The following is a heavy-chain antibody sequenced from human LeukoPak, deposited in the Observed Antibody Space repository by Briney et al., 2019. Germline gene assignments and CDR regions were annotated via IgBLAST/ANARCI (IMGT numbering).Heavy chain of an antibody. V-gene: IGHV1-18*01. J-gene: IGHJ4*02. CDR2: ISAYNGDT. CDR1: GYTFTSYG. D-gene: IGHD6-6*01. CDR3: ARSLEEIAARRMVPSDY. Sequence: ASVKVSCKASGYTFTSYGISWVRQAPGQGLEWMGWISAYNGDTNYAQKLQGRVTMTTDTSTSTAYMELRSLRSDDTAVYYCARSLEEIAARRMVPSDYWGQGTLVTVSS.